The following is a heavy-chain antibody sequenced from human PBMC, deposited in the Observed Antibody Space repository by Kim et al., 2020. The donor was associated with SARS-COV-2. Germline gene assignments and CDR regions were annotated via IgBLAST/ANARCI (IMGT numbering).Heavy chain of an antibody. CDR1: GGSVSSGSYY. D-gene: IGHD3-10*01. CDR2: IYYSGST. V-gene: IGHV4-61*01. CDR3: ARAPITMVRGVGNWFDP. J-gene: IGHJ5*02. Sequence: SETLSLTCTVSGGSVSSGSYYWSWIRQPPGKGLEWIGYIYYSGSTNYNPSLKSLVTISVDTSKNQFSLKLSSVTAADTAVYYCARAPITMVRGVGNWFDPWGQGTLVTVSS.